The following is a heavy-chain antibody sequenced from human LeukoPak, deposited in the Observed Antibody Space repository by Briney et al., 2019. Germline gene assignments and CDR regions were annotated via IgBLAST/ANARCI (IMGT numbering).Heavy chain of an antibody. V-gene: IGHV5-51*01. J-gene: IGHJ3*02. D-gene: IGHD2-15*01. CDR1: GYSFTSYW. CDR2: IYPGDSDT. Sequence: GESLKISCKGSGYSFTSYWIGWVRRMPGKGLEWMGIIYPGDSDTRYSPSFQGQVTISADKSISTAYLQWSSLKASDTAMYYCARRQGSCSGGSCYLYGNPTDAFDIWGQGTMVTVSS. CDR3: ARRQGSCSGGSCYLYGNPTDAFDI.